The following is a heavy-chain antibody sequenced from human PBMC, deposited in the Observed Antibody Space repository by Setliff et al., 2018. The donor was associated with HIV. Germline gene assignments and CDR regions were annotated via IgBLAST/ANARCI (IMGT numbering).Heavy chain of an antibody. CDR1: GFTFSGYW. J-gene: IGHJ4*02. CDR3: ARGGSNSWSPFDY. Sequence: GGSLRLSCAASGFTFSGYWMHWVRQAPGKGLVWVSRINSDGSSTTYADSVKGRFTIPRDNAKNTLYLQMNSLRAEDTAVYYCARGGSNSWSPFDYWGQGTLVTVSS. V-gene: IGHV3-74*01. D-gene: IGHD6-13*01. CDR2: INSDGSST.